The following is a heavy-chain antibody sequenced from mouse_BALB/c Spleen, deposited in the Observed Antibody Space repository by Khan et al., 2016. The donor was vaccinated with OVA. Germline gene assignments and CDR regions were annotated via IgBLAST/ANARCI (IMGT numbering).Heavy chain of an antibody. J-gene: IGHJ3*01. Sequence: QVQLKQSGAELARPGASVKLSCKASGYTFTDYYIDWVKQRTGQGLEWIGEINPGSGTSYYNEKFKGKATLTADKSSNTAFVQLSSLTSDDSAVYFCAREWGDWFAYWGQGTLVTVSA. CDR1: GYTFTDYY. CDR2: INPGSGTS. V-gene: IGHV1-77*01. CDR3: AREWGDWFAY.